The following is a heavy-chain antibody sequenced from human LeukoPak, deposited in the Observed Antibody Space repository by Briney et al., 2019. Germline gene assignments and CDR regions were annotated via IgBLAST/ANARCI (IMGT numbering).Heavy chain of an antibody. Sequence: GGSLRLSCAASGFTFSSYAMSWVRQAPGKGLEWVSAISGSGGSTYYADSVKGRFTISRDNSKNTLYLQMNSLRAEDTAVYYCWGSAATYYYYGMDVWGQGTTVTVSS. CDR1: GFTFSSYA. CDR3: WGSAATYYYYGMDV. D-gene: IGHD2-15*01. V-gene: IGHV3-23*01. CDR2: ISGSGGST. J-gene: IGHJ6*02.